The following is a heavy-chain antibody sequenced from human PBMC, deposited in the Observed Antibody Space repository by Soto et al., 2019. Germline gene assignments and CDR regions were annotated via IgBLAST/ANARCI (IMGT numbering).Heavy chain of an antibody. J-gene: IGHJ4*02. CDR3: AGRYGDTLDY. CDR1: GGSISSYY. V-gene: IGHV4-59*08. D-gene: IGHD4-17*01. Sequence: SETLSLTCTVSGGSISSYYWSWIRQPPGKGLEWIGYIYYSGSTNYNPSLKSRVTISVDTSKNQFSLKLSSVTAADTAVYYCAGRYGDTLDYWGQGNLVTVSS. CDR2: IYYSGST.